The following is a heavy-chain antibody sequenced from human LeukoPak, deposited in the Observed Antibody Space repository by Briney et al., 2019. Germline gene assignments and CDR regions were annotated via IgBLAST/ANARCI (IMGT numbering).Heavy chain of an antibody. D-gene: IGHD3-22*01. CDR2: INPNSGGT. V-gene: IGHV1-2*06. Sequence: ASVKVSCKASGYTFTGYYMHWVRQAPGQGLEWMGRINPNSGGTNYARKFQGRVTMTRDTSISTAYMELSRLRSDDTAVYYCARFQFNSEYYYDSSGYYYALDYWGQGTLVTVSS. CDR3: ARFQFNSEYYYDSSGYYYALDY. CDR1: GYTFTGYY. J-gene: IGHJ4*02.